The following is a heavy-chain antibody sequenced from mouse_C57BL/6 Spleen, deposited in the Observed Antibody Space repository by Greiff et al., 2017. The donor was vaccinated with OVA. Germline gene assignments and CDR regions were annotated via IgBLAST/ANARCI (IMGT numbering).Heavy chain of an antibody. D-gene: IGHD2-3*01. Sequence: EVKLMESGGGLVQPGGSLKLSCAASGFTFSDYYMYWVRQTPEKRLEWVAYISNGGGSTYYPDTVKGRFTISRDNAKNTLYLQMSRLKSEDTAMYYCARQGGYYRGSYYAMDYWGQGTSVTVSS. CDR2: ISNGGGST. CDR1: GFTFSDYY. CDR3: ARQGGYYRGSYYAMDY. J-gene: IGHJ4*01. V-gene: IGHV5-12*01.